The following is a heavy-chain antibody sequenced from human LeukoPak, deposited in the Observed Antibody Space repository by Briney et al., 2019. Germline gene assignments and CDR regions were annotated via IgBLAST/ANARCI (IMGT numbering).Heavy chain of an antibody. CDR1: GFSFSNNW. CDR2: INSDGSII. CDR3: ATSTYFSGSGSFYSY. D-gene: IGHD3-10*01. J-gene: IGHJ4*02. V-gene: IGHV3-74*01. Sequence: PGGSLRLSCAASGFSFSNNWMHWVRQVPGKGLVWVSRINSDGSIINYADSVKGRFTISRDNAKNTLFLQMNGQGGEDTAVYYCATSTYFSGSGSFYSYWGQGALVTVSS.